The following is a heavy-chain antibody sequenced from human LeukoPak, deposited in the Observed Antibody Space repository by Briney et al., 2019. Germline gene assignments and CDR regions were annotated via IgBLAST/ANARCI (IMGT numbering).Heavy chain of an antibody. D-gene: IGHD4/OR15-4a*01. Sequence: PGGSLRLSRAASGFIFDNFAIHWVRQAPGRGLEWVSIVSFDGTNNFYGDSVKGRFTVSRDNSNNTVYLHMNSLRPDDTAVYFCARDRNVVGADFDSWGQGTLVTVSS. J-gene: IGHJ5*01. V-gene: IGHV3-30*04. CDR2: VSFDGTNN. CDR1: GFIFDNFA. CDR3: ARDRNVVGADFDS.